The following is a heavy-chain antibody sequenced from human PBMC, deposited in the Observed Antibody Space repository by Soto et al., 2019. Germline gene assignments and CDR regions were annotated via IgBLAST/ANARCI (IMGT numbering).Heavy chain of an antibody. CDR1: GYSFTSYW. Sequence: EVQLVQSGAEVKKPGESLKISCKGSGYSFTSYWIGWVRQMPGKGLEWMGVIYPGDSDTRYSPYFQGQDTISADKSISIAYQQWSSLKASDTAMYYCARLRDEYSSSVSSYNRFDPGGQGTLLTVSS. J-gene: IGHJ5*02. CDR2: IYPGDSDT. D-gene: IGHD6-13*01. V-gene: IGHV5-51*01. CDR3: ARLRDEYSSSVSSYNRFDP.